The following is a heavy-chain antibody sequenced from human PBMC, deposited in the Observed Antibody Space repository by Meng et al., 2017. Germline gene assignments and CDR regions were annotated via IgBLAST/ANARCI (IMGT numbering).Heavy chain of an antibody. CDR3: TTSVVATTYYYYYYGMDV. J-gene: IGHJ6*02. CDR2: IKSKTDGGTT. D-gene: IGHD5-12*01. Sequence: GESLKISCAASGFTFSNAWMSWVRQAPGKGLEWVGRIKSKTDGGTTDYAAPVKCRFTISRDDSKNTLHLQMNSLKTEDTAVYYCTTSVVATTYYYYYYGMDVWGQGTTVTVSS. CDR1: GFTFSNAW. V-gene: IGHV3-15*01.